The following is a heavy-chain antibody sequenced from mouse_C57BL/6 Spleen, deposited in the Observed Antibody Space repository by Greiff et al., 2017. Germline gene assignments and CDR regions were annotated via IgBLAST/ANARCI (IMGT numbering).Heavy chain of an antibody. V-gene: IGHV14-3*01. CDR3: ASIRFYYGPNSYAMDY. CDR2: IDPANGNT. Sequence: VQLQQSVAELVRPGASVKLSCTASGFNIKNTYMHWVKQRPEQGLEWIGRIDPANGNTKYAPKFQGKATITADTSSNTAYLQLSSLTSEDTAIYYCASIRFYYGPNSYAMDYWGKGTSVTVSS. J-gene: IGHJ4*01. CDR1: GFNIKNTY. D-gene: IGHD1-1*01.